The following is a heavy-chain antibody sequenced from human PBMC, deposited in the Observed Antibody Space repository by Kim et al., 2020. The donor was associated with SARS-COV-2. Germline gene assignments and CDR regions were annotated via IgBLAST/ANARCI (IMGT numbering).Heavy chain of an antibody. CDR2: IRSKAYGGTT. CDR1: GFTFGDYA. D-gene: IGHD6-19*01. J-gene: IGHJ6*02. CDR3: TRDGDSSGWPYYYYYGMDV. Sequence: GGSLRLSCTASGFTFGDYAMSWFRQAPGKGLEWVGFIRSKAYGGTTEYAASVKGRFTISRDDSKSIAYLQMNSLKTEDTAVYYCTRDGDSSGWPYYYYYGMDVWGQGTTVTVSS. V-gene: IGHV3-49*03.